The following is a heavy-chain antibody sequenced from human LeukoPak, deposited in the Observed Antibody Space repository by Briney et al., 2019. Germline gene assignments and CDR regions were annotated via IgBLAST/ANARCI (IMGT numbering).Heavy chain of an antibody. CDR1: GGTFSSYA. J-gene: IGHJ4*02. Sequence: SVKVSCKASGGTFSSYAISWVRQAPGQGLEWMGGIIPIFGTANYAQKFQGRVTITADESTSTAYMELSSLRSEDTAVYYCARVLGQANLSGGYWGQGTLATVSS. CDR3: ARVLGQANLSGGY. CDR2: IIPIFGTA. D-gene: IGHD2-15*01. V-gene: IGHV1-69*13.